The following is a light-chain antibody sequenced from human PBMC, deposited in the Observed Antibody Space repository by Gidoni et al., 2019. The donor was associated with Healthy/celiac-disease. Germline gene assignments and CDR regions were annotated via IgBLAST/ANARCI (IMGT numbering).Light chain of an antibody. Sequence: DIQMTQSPSSLSASAGDRVTITCRASQSISSYLNWYQQKPGKAPKLLIYAASSLQSGVPSRFSGSGTGTDFTLTISILQPGDFATYYCQQSYSTPRTFGQGTKLEIK. CDR1: QSISSY. J-gene: IGKJ2*01. CDR3: QQSYSTPRT. CDR2: AAS. V-gene: IGKV1-39*01.